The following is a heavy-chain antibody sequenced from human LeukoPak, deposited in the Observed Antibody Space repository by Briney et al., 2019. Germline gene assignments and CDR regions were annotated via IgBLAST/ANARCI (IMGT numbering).Heavy chain of an antibody. CDR2: INPNSGGP. V-gene: IGHV1-2*06. CDR1: GYTFTGYY. D-gene: IGHD2-15*01. Sequence: ASVKGSCKASGYTFTGYYMHWVRQAPGQGLEGMGRINPNSGGPNYAQKFQGRVTMTRDTSISTAYMELSRLRSDDTAVYYCARDPRGVVVAATPYYYYYYYMDVWGKGTTVTVSS. J-gene: IGHJ6*03. CDR3: ARDPRGVVVAATPYYYYYYYMDV.